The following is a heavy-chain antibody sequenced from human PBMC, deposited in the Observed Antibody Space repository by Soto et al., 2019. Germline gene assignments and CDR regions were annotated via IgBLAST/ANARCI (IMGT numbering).Heavy chain of an antibody. CDR3: ARASGYVSGWYHDY. D-gene: IGHD6-19*01. Sequence: QVQLVQSGAEVRKPGSSVKVSCKASGGTSSSDAVSWARQAPGQGLEWMGGLIPILGTTHYAQKFQGRVTITADESTNTAYMELSSLRSDDTAVYYCARASGYVSGWYHDYWGQGTRVTVSS. CDR1: GGTSSSDA. J-gene: IGHJ4*02. V-gene: IGHV1-69*01. CDR2: LIPILGTT.